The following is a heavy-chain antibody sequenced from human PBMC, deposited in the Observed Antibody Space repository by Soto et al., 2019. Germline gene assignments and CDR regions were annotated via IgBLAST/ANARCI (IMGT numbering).Heavy chain of an antibody. V-gene: IGHV3-21*01. CDR2: ISNSGTKK. CDR3: ARDEGYGMDV. CDR1: GITFYSFS. J-gene: IGHJ6*02. Sequence: PGGSLRLSCAASGITFYSFSVNWVRQAPGKGLEWVSSISNSGTKKNYADSVKGRFTISRDTANNSVFLQMNNLRGEDTAVYYCARDEGYGMDVWGQGTTVTVSS.